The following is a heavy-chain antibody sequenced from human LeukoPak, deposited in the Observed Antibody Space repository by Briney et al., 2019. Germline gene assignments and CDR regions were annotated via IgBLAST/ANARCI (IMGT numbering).Heavy chain of an antibody. CDR2: INEDGSST. Sequence: PGGSLRLSCVASGYTLSTYWMHWVRQGPGKGLVWVSRINEDGSSTSYAESVRGRFTISRDNAKNTLYLQMNSLRAEDAAVYYCTRGTFGARDSWGQGTLVTVSS. V-gene: IGHV3-74*01. CDR1: GYTLSTYW. J-gene: IGHJ4*02. CDR3: TRGTFGARDS. D-gene: IGHD3-10*01.